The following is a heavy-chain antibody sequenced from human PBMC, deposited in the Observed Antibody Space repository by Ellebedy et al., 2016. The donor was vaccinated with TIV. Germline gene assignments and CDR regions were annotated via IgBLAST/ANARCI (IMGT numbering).Heavy chain of an antibody. CDR1: GYTFNTYG. Sequence: ASVKVSCKASGYTFNTYGISWVRQPPGQGLEWMGWISGYNGKTNYAQKLQGRVTMTTDTSTGTGYMELRSLRSDDTAVYYCARAGGFTYYYGSGSYSGSYYYGMDVWGQGTTVTVSS. J-gene: IGHJ6*02. D-gene: IGHD3-10*01. CDR3: ARAGGFTYYYGSGSYSGSYYYGMDV. V-gene: IGHV1-18*04. CDR2: ISGYNGKT.